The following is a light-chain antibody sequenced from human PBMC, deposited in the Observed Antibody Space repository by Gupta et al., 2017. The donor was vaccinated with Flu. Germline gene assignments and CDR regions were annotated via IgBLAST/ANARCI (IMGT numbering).Light chain of an antibody. V-gene: IGLV1-40*01. CDR3: QSKDSSQKTRV. CDR1: TTNLGDGYD. Sequence: TNPCSGSTTNLGDGYDVLWDQQPPGAAPKLLLYSNNNRPTGVPERFSGSKSGTSGSLAITGLQAEDEADYFCQSKDSSQKTRVFGGGTKLTVL. CDR2: SNN. J-gene: IGLJ3*02.